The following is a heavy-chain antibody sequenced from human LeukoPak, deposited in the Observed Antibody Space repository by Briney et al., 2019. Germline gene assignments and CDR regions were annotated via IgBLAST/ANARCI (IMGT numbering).Heavy chain of an antibody. Sequence: SVKVSRKASVGTFSSYAISWVRQAPGQGVEWVGRIIPILGIRNHAQKFQRRVTITANKRTSTAYMDLSSLTSEDTAVYYCAVLRSKYYIDYWGQGTLVTVSS. CDR3: AVLRSKYYIDY. V-gene: IGHV1-69*04. CDR1: VGTFSSYA. CDR2: IIPILGIR. J-gene: IGHJ4*02. D-gene: IGHD4-17*01.